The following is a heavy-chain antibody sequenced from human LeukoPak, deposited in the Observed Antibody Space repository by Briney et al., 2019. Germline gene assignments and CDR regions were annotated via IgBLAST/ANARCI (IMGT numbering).Heavy chain of an antibody. V-gene: IGHV4-59*12. J-gene: IGHJ4*02. CDR3: ARGRNWNYGPYFDY. CDR1: GGSISSYY. CDR2: IYYSGST. Sequence: SETLSLTCTVSGGSISSYYWSWIRQPPGKGLEWIGYIYYSGSTNYNPSLKSRVTISVDTSKNQFSLKLSSVTAADTAVYYCARGRNWNYGPYFDYWGQGTLVTVSS. D-gene: IGHD1-7*01.